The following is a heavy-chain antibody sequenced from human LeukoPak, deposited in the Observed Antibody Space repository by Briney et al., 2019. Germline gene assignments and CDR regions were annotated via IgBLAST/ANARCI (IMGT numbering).Heavy chain of an antibody. CDR2: ISSSSSYI. CDR1: GFTFSSYS. J-gene: IGHJ5*02. D-gene: IGHD3-22*01. V-gene: IGHV3-21*01. Sequence: GGSLRLSCAASGFTFSSYSMNWVRQAPGKGLEWVSSISSSSSYIYYADSVKGRFAISRDNAKKSLYLQMNSLRAEDTAVYYCARTYYYDSSGYREDWFDPWGQGTLVTVSS. CDR3: ARTYYYDSSGYREDWFDP.